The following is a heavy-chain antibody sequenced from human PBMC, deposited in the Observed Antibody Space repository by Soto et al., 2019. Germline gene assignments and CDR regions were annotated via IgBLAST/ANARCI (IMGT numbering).Heavy chain of an antibody. CDR1: GGSISSGGYY. Sequence: QVQLQESGPGLVKPSQTLSLTCTVSGGSISSGGYYWSWIRQHPGKGLEWIGYIYYSGSTYYNPSRKSRVTISVDTSKNQFSLKLSSVTAADTAVYYCARERTSGYGTSYYYYGMDVWGQGTTVTVSS. V-gene: IGHV4-31*03. J-gene: IGHJ6*02. D-gene: IGHD5-12*01. CDR3: ARERTSGYGTSYYYYGMDV. CDR2: IYYSGST.